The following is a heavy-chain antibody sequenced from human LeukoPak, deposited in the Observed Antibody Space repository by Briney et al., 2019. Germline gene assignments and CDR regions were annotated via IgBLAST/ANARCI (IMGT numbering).Heavy chain of an antibody. D-gene: IGHD3-9*01. V-gene: IGHV5-51*01. J-gene: IGHJ4*02. CDR1: GYSFTSYW. CDR2: IYPGDSDT. CDR3: AGFLRPYYDILTGYSSPFDY. Sequence: GESLKISCKGSGYSFTSYWIGWVRQMPGKGLEWTGIIYPGDSDTRYSPSFQGQVTISADKSISTAYLQWSSLKASDTAMYYCAGFLRPYYDILTGYSSPFDYWGQGTLVTVSS.